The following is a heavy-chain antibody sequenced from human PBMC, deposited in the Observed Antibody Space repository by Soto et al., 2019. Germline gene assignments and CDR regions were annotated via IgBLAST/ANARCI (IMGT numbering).Heavy chain of an antibody. CDR1: GGSFSGYY. CDR3: AVENSSGYYQDY. CDR2: INHSGST. Sequence: QVQLQQWGAGLLKPSETLSLTCAVYGGSFSGYYWIWIRQPPGKGLEWIGEINHSGSTNYNPSLKSRVTISVDTSKNQFSLKLSSVTAADTAVYYCAVENSSGYYQDYWGQGTLVTVSS. V-gene: IGHV4-34*01. D-gene: IGHD3-22*01. J-gene: IGHJ4*02.